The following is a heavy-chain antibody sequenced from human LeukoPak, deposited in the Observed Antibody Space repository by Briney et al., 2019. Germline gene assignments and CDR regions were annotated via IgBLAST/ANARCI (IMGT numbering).Heavy chain of an antibody. Sequence: PGGSLILSCAASGFTFSSYWMHWVRHAPGKGLVWVSRINSDGSSTSYADSVKGRFTISRDNAKNTPYLQMNSLRAEDTAVYNCARVSPNTVTTLQYFDYWGQGTLVTVSS. V-gene: IGHV3-74*01. CDR3: ARVSPNTVTTLQYFDY. J-gene: IGHJ4*02. CDR1: GFTFSSYW. D-gene: IGHD4-17*01. CDR2: INSDGSST.